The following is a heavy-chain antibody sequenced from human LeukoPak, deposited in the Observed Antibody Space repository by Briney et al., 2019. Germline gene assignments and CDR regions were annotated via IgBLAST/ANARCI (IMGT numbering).Heavy chain of an antibody. CDR1: GGSISGYY. Sequence: PSETLSLTCSVSGGSISGYYWSWIRQPAGKGLEWIGRIYTSGSTNYNPSLKSRVTISVDTSKNQFSLKLSSVTAADTAVYYCARSRAYSSSWYPYYYGMDVWGQGTTVTVSS. D-gene: IGHD6-13*01. CDR3: ARSRAYSSSWYPYYYGMDV. J-gene: IGHJ6*02. CDR2: IYTSGST. V-gene: IGHV4-59*10.